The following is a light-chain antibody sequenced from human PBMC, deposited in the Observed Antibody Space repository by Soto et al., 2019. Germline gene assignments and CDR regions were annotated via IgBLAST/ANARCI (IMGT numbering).Light chain of an antibody. CDR2: AAP. J-gene: IGKJ5*01. V-gene: IGKV1-12*01. CDR1: QGISKW. CDR3: QQANSFPIT. Sequence: DIQMTRSPSSVSASVGDRVTITCRASQGISKWLAWYQQKPGKAPKFLMYAAPTLQSGVPSRFSGSGSGTDFALTISSLQPEDFATYYCQQANSFPITFGQGTRLEIK.